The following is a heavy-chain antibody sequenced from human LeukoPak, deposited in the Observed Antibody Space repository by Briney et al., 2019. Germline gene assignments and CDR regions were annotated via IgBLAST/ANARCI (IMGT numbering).Heavy chain of an antibody. D-gene: IGHD3-22*01. CDR1: GFTFNSFW. CDR3: ARGGSGSGYHHYYYYMDV. V-gene: IGHV3-74*01. J-gene: IGHJ6*03. CDR2: INSDGIRT. Sequence: HGGSLRLSCAASGFTFNSFWMYWVRQVPGKGLLWVARINSDGIRTSHADSVQGRFTISRDNANNTLYLQMNSLRVEDTAVYYCARGGSGSGYHHYYYYMDVWGKGTTVTISS.